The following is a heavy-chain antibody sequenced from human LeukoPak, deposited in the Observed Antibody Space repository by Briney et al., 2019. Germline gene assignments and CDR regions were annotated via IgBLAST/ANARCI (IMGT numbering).Heavy chain of an antibody. D-gene: IGHD6-6*01. Sequence: ASVKVSFKVSGGTFSSYAISWVRQAPGQGLEWMGGIIPIFGTANYAQKFQGRVTITTDESTSTAYMELSSLRSEDTAVYYCARAVAARLSYFDYWGQGTLVTVSS. CDR3: ARAVAARLSYFDY. V-gene: IGHV1-69*05. CDR2: IIPIFGTA. CDR1: GGTFSSYA. J-gene: IGHJ4*02.